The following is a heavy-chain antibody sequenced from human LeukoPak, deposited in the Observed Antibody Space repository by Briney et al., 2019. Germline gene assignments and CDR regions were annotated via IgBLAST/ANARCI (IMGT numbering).Heavy chain of an antibody. CDR2: ISYDGSNK. V-gene: IGHV3-30*04. J-gene: IGHJ4*02. Sequence: PGRSLRLSCAASGFTFSSYAMHWVRQAPGKGLEWVAVISYDGSNKYYADSMKGRFTISRDNSKNTQYLQMNSLRAEDTAVYFCASAVVVTAKPYDYWGQGTLVTVSS. CDR3: ASAVVVTAKPYDY. CDR1: GFTFSSYA. D-gene: IGHD2-21*02.